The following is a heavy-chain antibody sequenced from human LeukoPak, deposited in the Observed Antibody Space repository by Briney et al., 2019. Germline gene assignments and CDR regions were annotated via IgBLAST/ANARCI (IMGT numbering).Heavy chain of an antibody. J-gene: IGHJ6*02. V-gene: IGHV4-59*01. CDR2: IQNSGSS. CDR3: ATDYSNFYGLDV. Sequence: SETLSLTCTVSGGSISSYFWTWLRQPPGKGLEWIGYIQNSGSSNYNPSLESRVTISVDTSKDQFSLKLSSVTAADTAIYYCATDYSNFYGLDVWGQGTTVTVSS. D-gene: IGHD4-11*01. CDR1: GGSISSYF.